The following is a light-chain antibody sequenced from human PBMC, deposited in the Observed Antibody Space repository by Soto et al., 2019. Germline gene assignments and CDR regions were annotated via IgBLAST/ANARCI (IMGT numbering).Light chain of an antibody. V-gene: IGKV3-15*01. CDR1: QSVSSN. Sequence: EIVMTQSPATLSVSPGERATLSCRASQSVSSNLAWYQQKPGQAPRLLIYGASTRATGIPARFSGSGSGTEFTLTISSLQSEDFEVYYCQQYNTWPPTFGAGTKVDIX. CDR2: GAS. J-gene: IGKJ4*01. CDR3: QQYNTWPPT.